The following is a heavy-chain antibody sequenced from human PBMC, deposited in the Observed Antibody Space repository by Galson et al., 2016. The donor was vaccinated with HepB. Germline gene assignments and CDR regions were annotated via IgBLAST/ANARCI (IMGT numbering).Heavy chain of an antibody. Sequence: SETLSLTCTVSGGSISGSSYYWSWIRQPPGKGLEWIGYIYYTGSATYNPSLKSRVSTSLDTPKNQFSLRLNSLTAADTAVYYCARGGPFWYFDLWGRGTLVTVSS. D-gene: IGHD2-15*01. CDR2: IYYTGSA. CDR3: ARGGPFWYFDL. V-gene: IGHV4-61*01. J-gene: IGHJ2*01. CDR1: GGSISGSSYY.